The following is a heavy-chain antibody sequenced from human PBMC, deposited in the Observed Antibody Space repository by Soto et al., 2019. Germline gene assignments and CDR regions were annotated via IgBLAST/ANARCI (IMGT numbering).Heavy chain of an antibody. J-gene: IGHJ5*02. CDR1: SAALNSGNYY. CDR3: ARLRIATNNYKWFDP. D-gene: IGHD2-21*01. V-gene: IGHV4-31*03. CDR2: IYVTGAV. Sequence: KTSETLSLTCSVSSAALNSGNYYWSWIRQVPGKGLEWIGHIYVTGAVDYNPSLRDRITISQDTSERQFSLNLRLVTAADTAVYYCARLRIATNNYKWFDPWGQGTLVTVSS.